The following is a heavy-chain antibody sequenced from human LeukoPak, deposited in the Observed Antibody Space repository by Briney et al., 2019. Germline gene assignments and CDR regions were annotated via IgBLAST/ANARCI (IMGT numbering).Heavy chain of an antibody. D-gene: IGHD5-24*01. CDR1: GFTFSSYW. V-gene: IGHV3-7*04. J-gene: IGHJ4*02. CDR3: ARETEMANLDY. CDR2: IKQDGSEK. Sequence: GGSLRLSCTASGFTFSSYWMNWVRQAPGKGLGWVANIKQDGSEKYYVDSVKGRFTISRDNAKKSLYLQMNSLRAEDTAVYYCARETEMANLDYWGQGTLVTVSS.